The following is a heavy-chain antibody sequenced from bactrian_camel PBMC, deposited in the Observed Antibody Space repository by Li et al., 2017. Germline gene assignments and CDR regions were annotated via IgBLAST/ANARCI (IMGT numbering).Heavy chain of an antibody. Sequence: VQLVESGGGLVQPGGSLRLSCAASGFTFSSYGMSWVRQAPGKGLEWVSAINSGGGSAYYADSVKGRFTISRDNAKNTVYLELNSLQTEDTAMYYCAKEGGGPWYGAVYFGYWGQGTQVTVS. J-gene: IGHJ6*01. V-gene: IGHV3S40*01. D-gene: IGHD6*01. CDR3: AKEGGGPWYGAVYFGY. CDR1: GFTFSSYG. CDR2: INSGGGSA.